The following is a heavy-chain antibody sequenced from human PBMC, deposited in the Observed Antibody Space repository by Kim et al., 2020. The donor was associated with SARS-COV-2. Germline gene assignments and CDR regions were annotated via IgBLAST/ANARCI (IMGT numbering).Heavy chain of an antibody. J-gene: IGHJ4*02. CDR2: INHSGST. D-gene: IGHD1-26*01. V-gene: IGHV4-34*01. CDR3: ARSPPGSYYWFSN. Sequence: SETLSLTCAVYGGSFSGYYWSWIRQPPGKGLEWIGEINHSGSTNYNPSLKSRVTISVDTSKNQFSLKLSSVTAADTAVYYCARSPPGSYYWFSNWGQGTLVTVSS. CDR1: GGSFSGYY.